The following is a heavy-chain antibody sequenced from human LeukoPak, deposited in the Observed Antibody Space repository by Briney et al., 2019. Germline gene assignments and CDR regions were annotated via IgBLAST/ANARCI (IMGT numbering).Heavy chain of an antibody. D-gene: IGHD2-21*01. CDR2: ISNNGDST. CDR1: GFTFRYYA. Sequence: GGSLGLSCAASGFTFRYYAMNWVRQAPGKGLEWVSEISNNGDSTYYADSVKGRFTISRDNSQNTLYLQMNSLSVEDTAVYYCAFPYYFDYWGQGTLVTVSS. V-gene: IGHV3-23*01. CDR3: AFPYYFDY. J-gene: IGHJ4*02.